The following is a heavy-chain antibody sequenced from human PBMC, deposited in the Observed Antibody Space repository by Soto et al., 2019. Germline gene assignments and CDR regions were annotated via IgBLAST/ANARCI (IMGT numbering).Heavy chain of an antibody. CDR2: IAYGGRNK. CDR1: GFTFSSYA. Sequence: QVQLVESGGGVVQPGRSLRLSCAASGFTFSSYAMHWVRQAPGKGLEWVAVIAYGGRNKYYADSVKGRFTISRDNSKNTLYLQMNSLRIEDTAVYYFARELERVFDYWGQGTLVTVSS. CDR3: ARELERVFDY. J-gene: IGHJ4*02. V-gene: IGHV3-30*04. D-gene: IGHD1-1*01.